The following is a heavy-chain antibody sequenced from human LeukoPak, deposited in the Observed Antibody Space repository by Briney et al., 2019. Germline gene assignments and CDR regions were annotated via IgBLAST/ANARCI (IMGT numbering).Heavy chain of an antibody. CDR1: GGTFTSYA. CDR3: ARDGRCYYYGMDV. CDR2: IIPIFGTA. Sequence: GSSVKVSCKASGGTFTSYAISCVRQAPGQGLEWMGGIIPIFGTANYAQKFQGRVTITADESTSTAYMELSSLRSEDTAVYYCARDGRCYYYGMDVWGQGTTVTVS. J-gene: IGHJ6*02. V-gene: IGHV1-69*01. D-gene: IGHD2-8*01.